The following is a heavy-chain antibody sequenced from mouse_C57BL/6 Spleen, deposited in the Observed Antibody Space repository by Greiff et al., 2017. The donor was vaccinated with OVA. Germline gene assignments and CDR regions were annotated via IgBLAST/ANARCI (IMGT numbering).Heavy chain of an antibody. V-gene: IGHV1-55*01. D-gene: IGHD3-2*02. CDR3: ARDDSSGPSFAC. J-gene: IGHJ3*01. CDR1: GYTFTSYW. CDR2: IYPGSGST. Sequence: QVQLQQPGAELVKPGASVKMSCKASGYTFTSYWITWVKQRPGQGLEWIGDIYPGSGSTNYNEKFKSKATLTVDTSSITAYMQLSSLTSEDSAVYYCARDDSSGPSFACWGQGTLVTVSA.